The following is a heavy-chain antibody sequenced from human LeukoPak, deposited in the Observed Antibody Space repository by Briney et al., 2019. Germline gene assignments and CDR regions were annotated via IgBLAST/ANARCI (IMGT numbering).Heavy chain of an antibody. CDR1: GGSISSYY. D-gene: IGHD2-2*03. J-gene: IGHJ4*02. V-gene: IGHV4-59*01. CDR2: IYYSGNT. CDR3: ARLDGDY. Sequence: SETLSLTCTVSGGSISSYYWSWIRQPPGKGLEWIGYIYYSGNTNYNPSLKSRVTISVDTSKNQFSLKLSSMTAADTAVYYCARLDGDYWGQGTLVTVSS.